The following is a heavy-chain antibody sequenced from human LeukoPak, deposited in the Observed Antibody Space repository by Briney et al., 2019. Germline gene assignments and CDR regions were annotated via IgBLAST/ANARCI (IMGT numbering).Heavy chain of an antibody. CDR1: GYSFTSYW. J-gene: IGHJ4*02. Sequence: GESLKISCKGSGYSFTSYWIGWLLQMPGKGLEWMVIIYPGDSDTRYSPSFQGQVTISADKSISTAYLQWSSLKASDTGMYYCARRGNYYDSSGSYTLDYWGQGTLVTVSS. CDR2: IYPGDSDT. D-gene: IGHD3-22*01. V-gene: IGHV5-51*01. CDR3: ARRGNYYDSSGSYTLDY.